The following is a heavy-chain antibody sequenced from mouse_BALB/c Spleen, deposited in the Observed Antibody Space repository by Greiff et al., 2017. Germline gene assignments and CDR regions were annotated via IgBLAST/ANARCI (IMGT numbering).Heavy chain of an antibody. CDR2: ISSGGGST. D-gene: IGHD1-1*01. J-gene: IGHJ2*01. V-gene: IGHV5-12-1*01. Sequence: EVKVVESGGGLVKPGGSLKLSCAASGFAFSSYDMSWDRQTPEKRLEWVAYISSGGGSTYYPDTVKGRFTISRDNAKNTLYLQMSSLKSEDTAMYYCASLDYYGSSYGGYFDYWGQGTTLTVSS. CDR1: GFAFSSYD. CDR3: ASLDYYGSSYGGYFDY.